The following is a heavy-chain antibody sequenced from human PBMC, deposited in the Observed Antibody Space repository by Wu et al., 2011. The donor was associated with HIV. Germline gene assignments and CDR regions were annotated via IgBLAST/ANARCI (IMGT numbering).Heavy chain of an antibody. CDR3: AGGGEYQVLHHYYTGMDV. Sequence: QVQLVQSGAEVKKLGSSVKVSCEASGGSFSNYAITWVRQAPGQGLEWMGRVFPIFNTAKYSQKFQGRVTISADESTGTGYLELTSLTSEDTAIYYCAGGGEYQVLHHYYTGMDVWGQGSTVIVSS. CDR1: GGSFSNYA. J-gene: IGHJ6*02. CDR2: VFPIFNTA. V-gene: IGHV1-69*15. D-gene: IGHD3-10*01.